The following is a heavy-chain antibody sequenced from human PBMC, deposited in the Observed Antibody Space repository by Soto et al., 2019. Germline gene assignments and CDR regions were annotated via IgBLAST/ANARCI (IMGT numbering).Heavy chain of an antibody. Sequence: ASVKVSCKVSGYTLTELSMHWVRQAPGKGLEWMGGFDPEDGETIYAQKFQGRVTMTEDTSTDTAYMELSSLRSEDTAVYYCATDPPGGCSGGSCYPPDWFDPWGQGTLVTVSS. CDR2: FDPEDGET. CDR1: GYTLTELS. V-gene: IGHV1-24*01. J-gene: IGHJ5*02. D-gene: IGHD2-15*01. CDR3: ATDPPGGCSGGSCYPPDWFDP.